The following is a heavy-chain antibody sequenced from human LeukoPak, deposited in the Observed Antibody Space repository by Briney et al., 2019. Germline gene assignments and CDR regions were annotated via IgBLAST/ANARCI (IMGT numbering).Heavy chain of an antibody. V-gene: IGHV3-23*01. Sequence: GGSLRLSCAASGFTFSDYALSWVRQAPGKGLECVSAISGSGHSTYYADSVKGRFTISRDNAKNTLYLQMNSLRAEDTAVYYCAGGSTQYSSGWYGLDYWGQGTLVTVSS. D-gene: IGHD6-19*01. CDR1: GFTFSDYA. CDR2: ISGSGHST. J-gene: IGHJ4*02. CDR3: AGGSTQYSSGWYGLDY.